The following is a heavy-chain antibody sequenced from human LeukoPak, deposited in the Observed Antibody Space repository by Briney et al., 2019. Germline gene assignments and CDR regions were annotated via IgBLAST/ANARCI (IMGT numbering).Heavy chain of an antibody. V-gene: IGHV1-46*01. CDR3: ARDDSSGYSPFEYFQH. CDR2: INPSGGST. Sequence: ASVKVSCKASGYTFTSYYMHWVRQAPGQGLEWMGIINPSGGSTSYAQKFQGRVTMTRDTSTSTVYMELSSLRSEDTAVYYCARDDSSGYSPFEYFQHWSQGTLVTVSS. CDR1: GYTFTSYY. J-gene: IGHJ1*01. D-gene: IGHD3-22*01.